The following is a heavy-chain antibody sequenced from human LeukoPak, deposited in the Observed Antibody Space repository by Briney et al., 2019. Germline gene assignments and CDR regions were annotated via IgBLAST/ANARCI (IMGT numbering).Heavy chain of an antibody. CDR1: GFTFSTYT. CDR3: ARVMRGYSYALGY. Sequence: PGGSLRLSCAASGFTFSTYTMTWVRQAPGKGLDWVSSISISSTFIYYSDSVKGRFTISRDNAKNSLYLQMNSLRAEDTAVYYCARVMRGYSYALGYWGQGTLVTVSS. CDR2: ISISSTFI. J-gene: IGHJ4*02. V-gene: IGHV3-21*04. D-gene: IGHD5-12*01.